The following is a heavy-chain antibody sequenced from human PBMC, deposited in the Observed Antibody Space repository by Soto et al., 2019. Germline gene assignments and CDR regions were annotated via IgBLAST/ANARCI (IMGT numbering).Heavy chain of an antibody. V-gene: IGHV4-59*01. CDR2: IYYSGST. J-gene: IGHJ6*02. CDR3: AREVRKIADGNYYYGMDV. Sequence: ETLSLTCTVSGGSISSYYWSWIRQPPGKGLEWIGYIYYSGSTNYNPSLKSRVTISVDTSKNQFSLKLSSVTAADTAVYYCAREVRKIADGNYYYGMDVWGQGTTVTVSS. CDR1: GGSISSYY.